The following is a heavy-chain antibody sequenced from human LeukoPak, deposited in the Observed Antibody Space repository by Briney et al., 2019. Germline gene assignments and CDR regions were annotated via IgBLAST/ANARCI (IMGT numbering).Heavy chain of an antibody. CDR2: IYYSGST. CDR3: ARHTPYSSGWYFDL. V-gene: IGHV4-39*01. Sequence: KSSQTLSLTCNVSGGSIRSYYWSWIRQPPGKGLEWIGSIYYSGSTYYNPSLKSRVTISVDTSKNQFSLKLSSVTAADTAVYYCARHTPYSSGWYFDLWGRGTLVTVSS. J-gene: IGHJ2*01. CDR1: GGSIRSYY. D-gene: IGHD5-18*01.